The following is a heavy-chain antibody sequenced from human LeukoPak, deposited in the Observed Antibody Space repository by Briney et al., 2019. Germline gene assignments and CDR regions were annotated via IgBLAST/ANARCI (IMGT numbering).Heavy chain of an antibody. D-gene: IGHD3-22*01. CDR3: ARTPIYYFDNSGYYN. CDR2: IYYSGNT. CDR1: GGSISSSSYY. V-gene: IGHV4-39*07. J-gene: IGHJ4*02. Sequence: SETLSLTCTVSGGSISSSSYYWGWIRQPPGKGLEWIGSIYYSGNTYYNPSLKSRVTISVDTSKNQFSLRLSSVTAADTAVYYCARTPIYYFDNSGYYNWGQGTLVTVSS.